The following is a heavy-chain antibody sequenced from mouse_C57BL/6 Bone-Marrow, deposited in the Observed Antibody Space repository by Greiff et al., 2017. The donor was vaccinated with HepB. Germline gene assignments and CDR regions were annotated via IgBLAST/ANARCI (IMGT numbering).Heavy chain of an antibody. Sequence: QVQLKQPGAELVRPGSSVKLSCKASGYTFTSYWMHWVKQRPIQGLEWIGNIDPSDSETHYNQKFKDKATLTVDKSSSTAYMQLSSLTSEDSAVYYCARRTTVGPVFDYWGQGTTLTVSS. V-gene: IGHV1-52*01. J-gene: IGHJ2*01. CDR1: GYTFTSYW. CDR3: ARRTTVGPVFDY. CDR2: IDPSDSET. D-gene: IGHD1-1*01.